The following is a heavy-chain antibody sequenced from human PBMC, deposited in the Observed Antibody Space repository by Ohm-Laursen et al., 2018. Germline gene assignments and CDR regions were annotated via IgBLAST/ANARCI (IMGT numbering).Heavy chain of an antibody. CDR3: ATTLIAVAGTVDLDY. CDR1: GYTLTELS. D-gene: IGHD6-19*01. CDR2: FDPEDGET. V-gene: IGHV1-24*01. J-gene: IGHJ4*02. Sequence: GASVKVSCKVSGYTLTELSMHWVRQAPGKGLEWMGGFDPEDGETIYAQKFQGRVTMTEDTSTDTAYMELSSLRSEDTAVYYCATTLIAVAGTVDLDYWGQGTLVTVSS.